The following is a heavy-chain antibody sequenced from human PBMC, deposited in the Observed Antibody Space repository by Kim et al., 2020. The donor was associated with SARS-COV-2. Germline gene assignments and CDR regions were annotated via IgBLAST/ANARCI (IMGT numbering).Heavy chain of an antibody. Sequence: GGSLRLSCEASGFTVSSNHMSWVRQAPGKGLEWVSLIYSGGSTYYADSVKGRFTISRDNSKNTLYLQMNSLRAEDMAVYYCARDKVGEAAGTGYWGQGTLVTGPS. CDR1: GFTVSSNH. V-gene: IGHV3-66*01. CDR3: ARDKVGEAAGTGY. D-gene: IGHD6-13*01. CDR2: IYSGGST. J-gene: IGHJ4*02.